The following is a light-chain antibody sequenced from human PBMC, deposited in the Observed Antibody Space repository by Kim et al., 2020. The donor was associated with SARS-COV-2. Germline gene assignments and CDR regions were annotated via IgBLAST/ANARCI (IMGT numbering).Light chain of an antibody. V-gene: IGKV1-5*01. Sequence: ASVGDRVPIACRASQSISSWLAWYQQKPGKAPKLLIYDASSLESGVPSRFSGSGSGTEFSLTISSLQPDDFATYYCQQYNSYSYTFGQGTKLEIK. CDR2: DAS. CDR3: QQYNSYSYT. CDR1: QSISSW. J-gene: IGKJ2*01.